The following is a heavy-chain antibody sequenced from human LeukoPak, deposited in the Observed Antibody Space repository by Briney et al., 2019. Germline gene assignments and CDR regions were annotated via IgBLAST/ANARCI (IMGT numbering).Heavy chain of an antibody. J-gene: IGHJ6*04. V-gene: IGHV3-23*01. CDR3: AKSPSDSGWVYYGMDV. CDR2: ISGSGGST. Sequence: GGSLRLSCAASGFTFSSYAMSWVRQAPGKGPEWVSAISGSGGSTYYADSVKGRFTISRDNSKNTLYLQMNSLRAEDTAVYYCAKSPSDSGWVYYGMDVWGKGTTVTVSS. D-gene: IGHD6-19*01. CDR1: GFTFSSYA.